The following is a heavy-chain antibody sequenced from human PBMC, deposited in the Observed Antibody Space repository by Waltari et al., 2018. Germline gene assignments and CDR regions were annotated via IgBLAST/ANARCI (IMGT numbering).Heavy chain of an antibody. V-gene: IGHV1-8*01. CDR3: TRVGGGSDH. D-gene: IGHD3-3*01. J-gene: IGHJ4*02. CDR1: GYTFTNYD. Sequence: QLQLVQSGAEVKKPGASVKVACKASGYTFTNYDINWVRQATGQGLEWKGWMNPNNGNTSHATEFQGRVTMSRNASIRTAYMELDHLRSVDTAIYFCTRVGGGSDHWGQGTLVTVSS. CDR2: MNPNNGNT.